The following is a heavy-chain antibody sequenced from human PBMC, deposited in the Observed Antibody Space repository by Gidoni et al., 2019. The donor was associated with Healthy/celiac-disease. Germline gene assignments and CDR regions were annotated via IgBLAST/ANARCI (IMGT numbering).Heavy chain of an antibody. V-gene: IGHV4-61*02. CDR1: GGSISRGSYY. J-gene: IGHJ6*02. CDR3: ARDRPARNFDWLLLDYYYYGMDV. CDR2: IYTSGST. Sequence: QVQLQESVPGLVTPSQTLSLTCTVSGGSISRGSYYWSWIRQPAGKGLEWIGRIYTSGSTNYNPPLKSRVTISVDTSKNQFSLKLSSVTAADTAVYYCARDRPARNFDWLLLDYYYYGMDVWGQGTTVTVSS. D-gene: IGHD3-9*01.